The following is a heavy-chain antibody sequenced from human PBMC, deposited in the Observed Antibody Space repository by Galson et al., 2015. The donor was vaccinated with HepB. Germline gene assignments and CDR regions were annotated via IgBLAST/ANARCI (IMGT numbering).Heavy chain of an antibody. D-gene: IGHD2-2*01. V-gene: IGHV1-18*01. CDR2: ISAYNGNT. CDR3: ARERVPAAMYDYYYYGMDF. J-gene: IGHJ6*02. Sequence: SVKVSCKASGYTFTSYGISWVRQAPGQGLEWMGWISAYNGNTNYAQKLQGRVTMTTDTSTSTAYMELRSLRSDDTAVYYCARERVPAAMYDYYYYGMDFWGQGTTVTVSS. CDR1: GYTFTSYG.